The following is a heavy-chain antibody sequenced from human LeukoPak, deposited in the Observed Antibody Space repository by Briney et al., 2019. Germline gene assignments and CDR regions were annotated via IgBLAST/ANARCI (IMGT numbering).Heavy chain of an antibody. Sequence: GGSLRLSCAASGFTVSSNYMSWVRQAPGKGLEWVSVIYSGGSTYYADSVKGRFTISRDNSKNTLYLQMNSLRAEDTAVYYCAKGEYNWNRHLDYWGQGTLVTVSS. D-gene: IGHD1/OR15-1a*01. CDR1: GFTVSSNY. J-gene: IGHJ4*02. CDR3: AKGEYNWNRHLDY. V-gene: IGHV3-53*05. CDR2: IYSGGST.